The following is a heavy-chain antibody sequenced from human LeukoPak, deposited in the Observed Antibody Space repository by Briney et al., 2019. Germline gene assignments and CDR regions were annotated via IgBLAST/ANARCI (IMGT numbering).Heavy chain of an antibody. Sequence: PGGSLRLSCAASGFTFSSYAMHWVRQAPGKGLEWVAVISYDGSNKYYADSVKGRFTISRDNSKNTQYLQMNSLRAEDTAVYYCASPPPYSSSWYWFDYWGQGTLVTVSS. CDR1: GFTFSSYA. CDR2: ISYDGSNK. CDR3: ASPPPYSSSWYWFDY. J-gene: IGHJ4*02. D-gene: IGHD6-13*01. V-gene: IGHV3-30-3*01.